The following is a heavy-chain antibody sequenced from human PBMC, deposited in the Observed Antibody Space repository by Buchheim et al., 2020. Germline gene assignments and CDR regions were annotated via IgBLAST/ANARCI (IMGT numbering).Heavy chain of an antibody. CDR2: IYPGDSQT. CDR1: GYTFNIYW. V-gene: IGHV5-51*01. J-gene: IGHJ6*02. D-gene: IGHD1-7*01. CDR3: ARPALRRNYQYQGMDV. Sequence: EVNLVQSGAEVKKPGEALRISCKASGYTFNIYWIAWVRQMPGKGLEWMGIIYPGDSQTIYSPSFQGHVTISVDKSINTAYPQWTSLKASDTSIYYCARPALRRNYQYQGMDVWGQGTT.